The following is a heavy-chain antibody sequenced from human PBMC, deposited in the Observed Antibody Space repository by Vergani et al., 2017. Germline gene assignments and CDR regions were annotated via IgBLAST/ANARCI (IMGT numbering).Heavy chain of an antibody. CDR1: GDSIISRSYY. Sequence: QMQLQESGPGLVKASETLALTCTVSGDSIISRSYYWGWIRQPPGKGLEWIGRIYNSGNGDSSSSLKSRVTISADTSKNQFSLRLTSVTDADTAVYYCASGKYYSDSTSHFRGRYFDVWGRGTLVTVPS. V-gene: IGHV4-39*01. J-gene: IGHJ2*01. CDR2: IYNSGNG. D-gene: IGHD3-16*01. CDR3: ASGKYYSDSTSHFRGRYFDV.